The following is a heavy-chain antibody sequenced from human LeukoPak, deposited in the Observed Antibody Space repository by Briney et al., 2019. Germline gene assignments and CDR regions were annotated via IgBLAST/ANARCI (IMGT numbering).Heavy chain of an antibody. Sequence: SETLSLTCTVSGGSISSYYWSWIRQPAGKGLEWIGRIYTSGSTNYNPSLKSQVTMSVDTSKNQFSLKLSSVTAADTAVYYCARESPYDYVWGSYRYIDYWGQGTLVTVSS. CDR3: ARESPYDYVWGSYRYIDY. CDR2: IYTSGST. V-gene: IGHV4-4*07. CDR1: GGSISSYY. D-gene: IGHD3-16*02. J-gene: IGHJ4*02.